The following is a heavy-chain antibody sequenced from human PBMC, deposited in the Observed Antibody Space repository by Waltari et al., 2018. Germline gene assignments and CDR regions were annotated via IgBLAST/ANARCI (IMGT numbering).Heavy chain of an antibody. Sequence: QVQLQESGPGLVKPSETLSLTCTVSGGSISSYYWSWIRQPAGKGLEWIGRIYTSGSTNYNPSLKRGVTMSVDTSKNQFSLKLSSVTAADTAVYYCARAEGPEQLVWFDYWGQGTLVTVSS. CDR2: IYTSGST. CDR1: GGSISSYY. CDR3: ARAEGPEQLVWFDY. V-gene: IGHV4-4*07. D-gene: IGHD6-13*01. J-gene: IGHJ4*02.